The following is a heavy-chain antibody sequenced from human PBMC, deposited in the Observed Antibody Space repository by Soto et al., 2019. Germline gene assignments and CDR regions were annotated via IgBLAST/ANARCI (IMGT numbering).Heavy chain of an antibody. CDR3: ARGPLIPWEPTDY. D-gene: IGHD1-26*01. Sequence: SVKVSCKASGYTFTSYDINWVRQATGQGLEWMGWMNPNSGNTGYAQKFQGRVTMTRNTSISTAYMELSSLRSEDTAVYYCARGPLIPWEPTDYWGQGTLVTVSS. CDR2: MNPNSGNT. J-gene: IGHJ4*02. V-gene: IGHV1-8*01. CDR1: GYTFTSYD.